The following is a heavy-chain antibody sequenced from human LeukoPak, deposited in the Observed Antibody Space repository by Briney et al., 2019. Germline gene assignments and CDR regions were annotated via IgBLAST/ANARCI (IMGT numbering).Heavy chain of an antibody. CDR2: INPDGSEK. J-gene: IGHJ3*01. Sequence: GGSLRLSCEASGFILKNHWMTWVRQAPGKGLEWVADINPDGSEKLYVDSVNGRFTISRDNAKNSLFLQLNSLRAEDTAVYYCARVWQYYYDYSAFDLWGQGTMVTVS. D-gene: IGHD3-16*01. CDR1: GFILKNHW. V-gene: IGHV3-7*01. CDR3: ARVWQYYYDYSAFDL.